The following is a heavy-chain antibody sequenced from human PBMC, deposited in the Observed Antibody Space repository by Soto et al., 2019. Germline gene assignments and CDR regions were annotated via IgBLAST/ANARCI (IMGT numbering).Heavy chain of an antibody. CDR3: ARDTVADRYYFDY. D-gene: IGHD6-6*01. V-gene: IGHV3-33*01. CDR1: GFTFSSYG. J-gene: IGHJ4*02. Sequence: GGSLRLSCAASGFTFSSYGMHWVRQAPGKGLEWVAVIWYDGSNKYYADSVKGRFTISRDNSKNTLYLQMNSLRAEDTAVYYCARDTVADRYYFDYWGQGTLVTVSS. CDR2: IWYDGSNK.